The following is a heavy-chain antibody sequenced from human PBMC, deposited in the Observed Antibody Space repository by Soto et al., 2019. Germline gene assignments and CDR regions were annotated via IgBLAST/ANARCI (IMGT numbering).Heavy chain of an antibody. CDR2: VYDSGHT. CDR3: VRMPFGAFDY. CDR1: GGSFNTGGYY. Sequence: QVQLQESGPGLVRASETLSLTCTVSGGSFNTGGYYWSWVRQRPGKGLEWIGYVYDSGHTYYNPSLKSRPAISLDTSKSQFSLKLSSVTAADTALYFCVRMPFGAFDYWGQGILVTVSS. V-gene: IGHV4-31*03. J-gene: IGHJ4*02. D-gene: IGHD3-3*01.